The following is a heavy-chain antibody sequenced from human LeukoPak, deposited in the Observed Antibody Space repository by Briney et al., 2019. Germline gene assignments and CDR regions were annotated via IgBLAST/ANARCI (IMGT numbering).Heavy chain of an antibody. CDR3: ARAKPRISCSGGSCYPSRGAFDI. CDR1: GGSISSSRYY. CDR2: IYYSGNT. D-gene: IGHD2-15*01. V-gene: IGHV4-39*01. Sequence: SETLSLTCTVSGGSISSSRYYWGWIRQPPGKGLEWIGSIYYSGNTYYNPSLKSRVTISVDTSKNQFSLKLSSVTAADTAVYYCARAKPRISCSGGSCYPSRGAFDIWGQGTMVTVSS. J-gene: IGHJ3*02.